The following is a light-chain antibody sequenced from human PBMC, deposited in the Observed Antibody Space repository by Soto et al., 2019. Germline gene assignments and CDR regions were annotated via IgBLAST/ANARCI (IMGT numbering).Light chain of an antibody. CDR2: KAS. V-gene: IGKV1-5*03. J-gene: IGKJ1*01. Sequence: DIQMTQSPSTLSGSVGDRVTIACRASQTISSWLAWYQQKPGKAPKLLIYKASTLKSGVPSRFSGSGSGTDFTLTISSLQPEDFATYYCQQSYSTPRTFGQGTKV. CDR1: QTISSW. CDR3: QQSYSTPRT.